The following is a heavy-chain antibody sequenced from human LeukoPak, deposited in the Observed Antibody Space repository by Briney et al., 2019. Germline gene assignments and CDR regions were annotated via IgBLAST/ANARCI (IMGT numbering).Heavy chain of an antibody. CDR1: GFTFSSYS. D-gene: IGHD3-16*01. J-gene: IGHJ4*02. Sequence: GGSLRLSCAASGFTFSSYSMNWVRQAPGKGLEWVSSISSSGSYIYYADSVKGRFTISRDNAKNSLYLQMNSLRAEDTAVYYCARVGAGGYFDYWGQGTLVTVSS. CDR2: ISSSGSYI. CDR3: ARVGAGGYFDY. V-gene: IGHV3-21*01.